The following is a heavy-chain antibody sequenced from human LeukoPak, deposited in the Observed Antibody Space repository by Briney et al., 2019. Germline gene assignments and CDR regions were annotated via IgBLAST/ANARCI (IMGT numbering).Heavy chain of an antibody. D-gene: IGHD2-2*01. V-gene: IGHV3-30*02. CDR3: ARRYCSSTSCSPRSSYFDY. CDR2: IRYDGSNK. Sequence: GGSLRLSCAASRFTFSSYGMHWVRQAPGKGLEWVAFIRYDGSNKYYADSVKGRFTISRDNSKNTLYLQMYSLRAEDTAVYYCARRYCSSTSCSPRSSYFDYWGQGTLVTVSS. CDR1: RFTFSSYG. J-gene: IGHJ4*02.